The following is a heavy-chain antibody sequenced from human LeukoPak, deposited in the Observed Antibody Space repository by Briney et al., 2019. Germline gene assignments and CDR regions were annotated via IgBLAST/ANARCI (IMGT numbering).Heavy chain of an antibody. J-gene: IGHJ4*02. CDR2: IYYSGST. V-gene: IGHV4-39*07. CDR1: GGSISSSSYY. D-gene: IGHD5-18*01. CDR3: ARSGQGYSYGASYYFDY. Sequence: SETLSLTCTVSGGSISSSSYYWGWIRQPPGKGLEWIGSIYYSGSTYYNPSLKSRVTISVDTSKNQFSLKLSSVTAADTAVYYCARSGQGYSYGASYYFDYWGQGTLVTVSS.